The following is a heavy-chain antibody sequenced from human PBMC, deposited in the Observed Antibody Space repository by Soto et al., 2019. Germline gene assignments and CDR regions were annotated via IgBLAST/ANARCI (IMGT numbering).Heavy chain of an antibody. CDR2: IDYSVGT. CDR3: ARRRTSYGMDV. Sequence: SETLSVTCAVSGRSISTYNYYGGWIRQPPGKGLEWSGSIDYSVGTYYNPSLNSRVTISVHASKNQFSLKVSSRTAADTPVYYCARRRTSYGMDVWGQGTTVTVSS. V-gene: IGHV4-39*01. CDR1: GRSISTYNYY. J-gene: IGHJ6*02.